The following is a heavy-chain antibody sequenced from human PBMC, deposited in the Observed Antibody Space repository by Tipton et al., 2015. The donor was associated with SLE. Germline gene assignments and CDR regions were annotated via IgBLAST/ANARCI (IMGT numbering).Heavy chain of an antibody. V-gene: IGHV4-39*02. CDR3: AGGVAYYYYYYMDV. J-gene: IGHJ6*03. D-gene: IGHD2-15*01. Sequence: TLSLTCTFSGGSISSDYYYWGWIRQPPGKGLEWIGSIYYSGSTYYNPSLKSRVTMSVDTSKNHFSLRLSSVTAADTAVYYCAGGVAYYYYYYMDVWGKVTTVTVSS. CDR2: IYYSGST. CDR1: GGSISSDYYY.